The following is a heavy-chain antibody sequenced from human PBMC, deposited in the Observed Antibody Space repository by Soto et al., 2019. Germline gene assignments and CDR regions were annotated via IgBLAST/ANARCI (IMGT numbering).Heavy chain of an antibody. CDR1: GFSFSVNGVA. CDR3: AHKRDVSRGFKY. CDR2: ICWDDDQ. Sequence: QITLKESGPTLVKPTQTLTLTCTFSGFSFSVNGVAVGWIRQPPGQALEWLALICWDDDQRYNPSLKDRLTITKDTSRNQVVLTMTNMDPVDTATYYCAHKRDVSRGFKYWGQETLVTVSS. D-gene: IGHD3-10*01. J-gene: IGHJ4*02. V-gene: IGHV2-5*02.